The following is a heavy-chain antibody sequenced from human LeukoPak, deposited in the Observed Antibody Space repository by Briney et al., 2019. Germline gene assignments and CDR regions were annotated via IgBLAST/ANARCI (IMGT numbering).Heavy chain of an antibody. CDR3: ANWGWASSSGY. J-gene: IGHJ4*02. D-gene: IGHD6-6*01. CDR1: GFTFSNAW. Sequence: GGSLRLSCAASGFTFSNAWMSWVRQAPGKGLEWVSAISGSGGSTYYADSVKGRFTISRDNSKNTLYLQMNSLRAEDTAVYYCANWGWASSSGYWGQGTLVTVSS. V-gene: IGHV3-23*01. CDR2: ISGSGGST.